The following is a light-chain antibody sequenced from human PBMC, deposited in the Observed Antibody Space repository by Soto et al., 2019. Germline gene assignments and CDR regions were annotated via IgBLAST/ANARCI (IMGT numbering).Light chain of an antibody. CDR2: EVT. CDR3: SSFAGTIFYV. Sequence: QSALTQPPSASGSPGQSVTISCTGTSSDVGGYNYVSWYQQHPGKAPKVMIYEVTKRPSGVPDRFSGPKSGNTASLTVSGLRAEDEADYFCSSFAGTIFYVFGTGTKVTVL. V-gene: IGLV2-8*01. CDR1: SSDVGGYNY. J-gene: IGLJ1*01.